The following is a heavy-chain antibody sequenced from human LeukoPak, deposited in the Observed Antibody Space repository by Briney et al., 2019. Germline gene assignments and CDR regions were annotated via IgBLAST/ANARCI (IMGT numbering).Heavy chain of an antibody. J-gene: IGHJ3*02. CDR2: IYSSGGT. CDR1: GDSISNYY. D-gene: IGHD6-13*01. CDR3: ARGVAAASEHALDI. V-gene: IGHV4-4*07. Sequence: SETLSLTCTVSGDSISNYYWSWIRQPAGKGLEWIGRIYSSGGTDYNPSLKSRVTMSVDTSKNQFSLKLSSVTAADTAVYYCARGVAAASEHALDIWGQGTMVTVSS.